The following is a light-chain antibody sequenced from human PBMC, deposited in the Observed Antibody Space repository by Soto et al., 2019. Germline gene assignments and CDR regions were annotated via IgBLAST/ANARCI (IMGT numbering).Light chain of an antibody. J-gene: IGKJ1*01. Sequence: DIQMTQSPSTLSASVGDRVTITCRASQSISDSLAWYQQKPGKAPDLLISDVSSLERGVASRFSGSGSGTEFTLTISSMQPDDFAPYYCQQYNGYSRTFGQGTKVEI. V-gene: IGKV1-5*01. CDR1: QSISDS. CDR3: QQYNGYSRT. CDR2: DVS.